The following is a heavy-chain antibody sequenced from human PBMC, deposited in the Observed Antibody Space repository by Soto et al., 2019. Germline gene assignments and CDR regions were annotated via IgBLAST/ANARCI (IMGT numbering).Heavy chain of an antibody. CDR3: ARVVASPYYYYYYGMDV. CDR1: GFTFSSYS. CDR2: ISSSSSYI. Sequence: VGSLRLSCAASGFTFSSYSMNWVRQAPGKGLEWVSSISSSSSYIYYADSVKGRFTISRDNAKNSLYLQMNSLRAEDTAVYYCARVVASPYYYYYYGMDVWGQGTRVTVSS. D-gene: IGHD2-2*01. J-gene: IGHJ6*02. V-gene: IGHV3-21*01.